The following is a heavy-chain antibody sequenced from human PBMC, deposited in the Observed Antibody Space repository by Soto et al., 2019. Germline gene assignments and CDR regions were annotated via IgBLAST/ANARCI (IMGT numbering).Heavy chain of an antibody. CDR2: IYYSGST. V-gene: IGHV4-31*03. J-gene: IGHJ6*02. CDR1: GGSISSGGYY. Sequence: SETLSLTCTVSGGSISSGGYYWSWIRQHPGKGLEWIGYIYYSGSTYCNPSLKSRVTISVDTSKNQFSLKLSSVTAADTAVYYCARVVTVYYGSGRGVYGMDVWGQGTTVTVSS. CDR3: ARVVTVYYGSGRGVYGMDV. D-gene: IGHD3-10*01.